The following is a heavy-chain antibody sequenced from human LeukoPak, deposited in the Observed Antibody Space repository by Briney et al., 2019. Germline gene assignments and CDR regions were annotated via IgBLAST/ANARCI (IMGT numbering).Heavy chain of an antibody. Sequence: GGSLRLSCAASGFTFSSYGMHWVRQAPGKGLEWVAVISYDGSNKYYADSVKGRFTISRDNSKKMLYLQMDSLRAEDTAVYYCAKDLHSGSYRRPFDHWGQGTLVTVSS. D-gene: IGHD1-26*01. CDR1: GFTFSSYG. CDR3: AKDLHSGSYRRPFDH. V-gene: IGHV3-30*18. J-gene: IGHJ4*02. CDR2: ISYDGSNK.